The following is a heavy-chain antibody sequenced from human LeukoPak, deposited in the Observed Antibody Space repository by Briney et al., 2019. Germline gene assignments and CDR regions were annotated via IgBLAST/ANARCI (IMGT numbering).Heavy chain of an antibody. CDR1: AFTFSDYY. CDR2: ISSSGSTI. CDR3: ARDSPLWATVISYYFDY. J-gene: IGHJ4*02. Sequence: PGVSLRLSCAASAFTFSDYYMSWIRHAPGQGLEWGSYISSSGSTIYYADSVKGRFTISRDNSKNTLYLQMNSLRAEDTAVYYCARDSPLWATVISYYFDYWGQGTLVTVSS. V-gene: IGHV3-11*04. D-gene: IGHD1-26*01.